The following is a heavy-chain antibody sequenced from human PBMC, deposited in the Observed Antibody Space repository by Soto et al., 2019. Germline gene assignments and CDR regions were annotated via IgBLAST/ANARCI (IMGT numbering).Heavy chain of an antibody. CDR1: GFTFSNYA. CDR3: ARALGRYCSSTSCQNFDY. D-gene: IGHD2-2*01. V-gene: IGHV3-23*01. J-gene: IGHJ4*02. Sequence: GGSLRLSCAASGFTFSNYAMSWVRQAPGKGLEWLSSSTTYYADSVKGRFTISRDNSKNTLYLHMNSLRVEDTAVYYCARALGRYCSSTSCQNFDYWGQGTLVTVSS. CDR2: STT.